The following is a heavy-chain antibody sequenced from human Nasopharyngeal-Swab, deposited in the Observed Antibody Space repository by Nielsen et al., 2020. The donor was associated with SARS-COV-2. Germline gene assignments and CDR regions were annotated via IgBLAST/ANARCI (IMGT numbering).Heavy chain of an antibody. CDR1: GYTFTSYG. V-gene: IGHV1-18*01. Sequence: ASVKVSCKASGYTFTSYGISWVRQAPGQGLEWMGWISAYNGNTDYAQKLQGRVTMTSDTSTSTAYMELRSLRSDDTAVYYCAREMDSGRAFDYWGQGTLVTVSS. D-gene: IGHD3/OR15-3a*01. CDR3: AREMDSGRAFDY. CDR2: ISAYNGNT. J-gene: IGHJ4*02.